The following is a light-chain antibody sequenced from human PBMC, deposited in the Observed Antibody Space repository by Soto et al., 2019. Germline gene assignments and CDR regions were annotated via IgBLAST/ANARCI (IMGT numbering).Light chain of an antibody. V-gene: IGKV3-15*01. Sequence: EIVMTQSPATLSVSPGERVTLSCRASRSVSNKLGGCQQKPGQAPRLLMYDTSTTSAGTPARFSGSGAGTDLSLPISSRQSEDFVVSYCHQYLTWRSISFGQGTRLEIK. CDR1: RSVSNK. J-gene: IGKJ5*01. CDR2: DTS. CDR3: HQYLTWRSIS.